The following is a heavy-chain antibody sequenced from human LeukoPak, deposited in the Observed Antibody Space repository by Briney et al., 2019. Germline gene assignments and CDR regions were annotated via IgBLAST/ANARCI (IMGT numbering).Heavy chain of an antibody. Sequence: GGSLRLSCAASGFTFSSYSMNWVRQAPGKGLEWVSSISSSSSYIYYADSVKGRFNISRDNAKNSLYLQMNSLRAEDTAVYYCARVGGWLQPFDYWGQGTLVTVSS. D-gene: IGHD5-24*01. V-gene: IGHV3-21*01. CDR3: ARVGGWLQPFDY. J-gene: IGHJ4*02. CDR2: ISSSSSYI. CDR1: GFTFSSYS.